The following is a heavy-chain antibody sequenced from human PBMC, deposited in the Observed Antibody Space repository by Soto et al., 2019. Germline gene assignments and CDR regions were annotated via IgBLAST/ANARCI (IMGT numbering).Heavy chain of an antibody. V-gene: IGHV4-4*02. CDR1: GATISSSGW. Sequence: QVQLQESGPGLLKPSGTLSTTCAVAGATISSSGWWSWVRQSPGEVLEWIGEIFHSGSTNYNPSLQSRLTISVDKSKNQFSLKLTSVTAADTAVYFCARMQREKPPPYFSYGMDVWGQGTTVTVSS. CDR3: ARMQREKPPPYFSYGMDV. J-gene: IGHJ6*02. CDR2: IFHSGST.